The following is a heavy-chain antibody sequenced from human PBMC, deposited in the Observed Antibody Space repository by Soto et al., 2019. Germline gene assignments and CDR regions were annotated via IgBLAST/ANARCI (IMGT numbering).Heavy chain of an antibody. J-gene: IGHJ6*02. CDR1: GGTFSSYT. CDR2: IIPILGIA. CDR3: ARDCSGGSCEDYYGMDV. V-gene: IGHV1-69*08. Sequence: QVQLVQSGAEVKKPGSPVKVSCKASGGTFSSYTISWVRQAPGQGLEWMGRIIPILGIANYAQKFQGRVTITPDKSTSTAYMELSSLRSEDTAVYYCARDCSGGSCEDYYGMDVWGQGTTVTVSS. D-gene: IGHD2-15*01.